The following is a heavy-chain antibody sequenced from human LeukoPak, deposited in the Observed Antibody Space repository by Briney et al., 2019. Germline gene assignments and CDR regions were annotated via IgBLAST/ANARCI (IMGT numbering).Heavy chain of an antibody. Sequence: SQTLSLTCTVSGGSISSGGYYWSWIRQPPGKGLEWIGYIYYSGSTNYNPSLKSRVTISVDTSKNQFSLKLSSVTAADTAVYYCARAGNSGSYDFDYWGQGTLVTVSS. CDR1: GGSISSGGYY. V-gene: IGHV4-61*08. D-gene: IGHD1-26*01. CDR2: IYYSGST. CDR3: ARAGNSGSYDFDY. J-gene: IGHJ4*02.